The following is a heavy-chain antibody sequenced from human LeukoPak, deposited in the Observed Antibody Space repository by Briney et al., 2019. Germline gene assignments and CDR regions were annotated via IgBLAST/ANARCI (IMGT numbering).Heavy chain of an antibody. D-gene: IGHD3-10*01. CDR3: ARGRLLWFGELLGNWFDP. Sequence: SETLSLTCAVYGGSFSGYYWSWIRQPPGKGLEWIGEINHSGSTNYSPSLKSRVTISVDTSKNQFSLKLSSVTAADTAVYYCARGRLLWFGELLGNWFDPWGQGTLVTVSS. V-gene: IGHV4-34*01. CDR1: GGSFSGYY. CDR2: INHSGST. J-gene: IGHJ5*02.